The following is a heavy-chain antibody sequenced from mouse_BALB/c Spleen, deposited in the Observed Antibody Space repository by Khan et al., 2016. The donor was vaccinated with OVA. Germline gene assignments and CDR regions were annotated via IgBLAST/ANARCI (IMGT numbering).Heavy chain of an antibody. D-gene: IGHD3-3*01. CDR2: IWAGGST. CDR1: GYSLTRYG. CDR3: ARSKCPARY. J-gene: IGHJ2*01. V-gene: IGHV2-9*02. Sequence: QVQLKESGPGLVAPSQSLSITCTVYGYSLTRYGVHWVRQPPGKGLEWLGLIWAGGSTNYNWALMSRLSISIDNSKSLVFLIMISLQTDDTALYCCARSKCPARYWGQGTTLTVSS.